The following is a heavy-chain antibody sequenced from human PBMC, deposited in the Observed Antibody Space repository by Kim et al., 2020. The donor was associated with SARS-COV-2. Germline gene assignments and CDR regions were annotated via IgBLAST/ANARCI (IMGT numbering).Heavy chain of an antibody. CDR1: GFTFSNAW. CDR2: IKSKIAGGTK. CDR3: TTDSSSWSRYFQH. J-gene: IGHJ1*01. Sequence: GGSLRLSCAASGFTFSNAWMSWIRQAPGKGLEWIGRIKSKIAGGTKDYAAPVKGRFTISRDDSKNTLFLEMNSLKTEDTAVYYCTTDSSSWSRYFQHWGQGTLVTVSS. V-gene: IGHV3-15*01. D-gene: IGHD6-13*01.